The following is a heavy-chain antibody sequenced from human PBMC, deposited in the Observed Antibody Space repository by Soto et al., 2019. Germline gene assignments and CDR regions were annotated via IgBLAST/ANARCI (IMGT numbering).Heavy chain of an antibody. CDR3: ARGGAESIYGMDV. V-gene: IGHV1-46*01. CDR2: INPTGGST. J-gene: IGHJ6*02. CDR1: GYTFTSYY. D-gene: IGHD3-10*01. Sequence: ASVKVPCKASGYTFTSYYMHWVRQAPGQGLEWMGIINPTGGSTTYAQKFQGRVTVTTDTSTSTVYMELSSLRSDDTAVYYCARGGAESIYGMDVWGQGTTVTVSS.